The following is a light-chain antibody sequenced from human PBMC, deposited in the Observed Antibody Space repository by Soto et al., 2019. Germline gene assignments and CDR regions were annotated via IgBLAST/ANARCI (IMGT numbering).Light chain of an antibody. V-gene: IGLV1-40*01. J-gene: IGLJ7*01. CDR1: SSNIGAGYD. Sequence: QSVLTQPPSVSGAPGQRVTISCTGSSSNIGAGYDVHWYQQLPGRAPKPLIYGNSNRPSGVPDRFSGSKSGTSATLVITGLQAEDEADYFCQSYDNTLSGFVFGTGTQLTVL. CDR3: QSYDNTLSGFV. CDR2: GNS.